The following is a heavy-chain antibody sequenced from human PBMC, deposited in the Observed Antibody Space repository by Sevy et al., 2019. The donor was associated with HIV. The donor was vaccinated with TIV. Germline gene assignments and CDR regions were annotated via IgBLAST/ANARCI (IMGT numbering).Heavy chain of an antibody. Sequence: GGSLRLSCAASGFTFSSYWMHWVRQAPGKGLVWVSRINRDGSSTSYADSVKGRFTISRDNAKNTLYLQMNSLRAEDTAVYYCASGWLVRGNAFDIWGQGTMVTVSS. J-gene: IGHJ3*02. CDR1: GFTFSSYW. V-gene: IGHV3-74*01. D-gene: IGHD6-19*01. CDR2: INRDGSST. CDR3: ASGWLVRGNAFDI.